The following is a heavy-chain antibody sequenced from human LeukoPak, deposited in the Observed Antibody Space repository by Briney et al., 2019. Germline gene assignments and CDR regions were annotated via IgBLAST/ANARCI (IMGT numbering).Heavy chain of an antibody. Sequence: ASVKVSCKASGYTFTSYYMHWVRQAPGQGLEWMGIINPSGGSTSYAQKFQGRVTITADESTSTAYMELSSLRSEDTAVYYCARTIVGASDYWGQGTLVTVSS. J-gene: IGHJ4*02. V-gene: IGHV1-46*01. CDR2: INPSGGST. CDR3: ARTIVGASDY. D-gene: IGHD1-26*01. CDR1: GYTFTSYY.